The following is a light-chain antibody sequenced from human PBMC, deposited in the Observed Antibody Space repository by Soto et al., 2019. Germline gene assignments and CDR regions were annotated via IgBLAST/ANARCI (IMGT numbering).Light chain of an antibody. J-gene: IGKJ3*01. CDR1: QSVSSSY. CDR3: QQYGSSPPFT. CDR2: GAS. V-gene: IGKV3-20*01. Sequence: EIGLTQSPGTLSLSPGERATLSCRASQSVSSSYLAWYQQKPGQAPRLLIYGASSRATDIPDRFSGSGSGTDFTLTISRLEPEDFAVYYCQQYGSSPPFTFGPGTKVDIK.